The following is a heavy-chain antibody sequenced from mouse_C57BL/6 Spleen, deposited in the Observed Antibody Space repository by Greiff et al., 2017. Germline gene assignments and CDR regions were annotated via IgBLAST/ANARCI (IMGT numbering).Heavy chain of an antibody. J-gene: IGHJ2*02. V-gene: IGHV1-22*01. Sequence: VQLQQSGPELVKPGASVKMSCKASGYTFTDYNMHWVKQSHGKSLEWIGYINPNNGGTSYNQKFKGKATLTVNKSSSTAYMELRSLTSEDSAVYDCARSPRYYGRSPPFDYWGQGTSLTVSS. CDR2: INPNNGGT. D-gene: IGHD1-1*01. CDR1: GYTFTDYN. CDR3: ARSPRYYGRSPPFDY.